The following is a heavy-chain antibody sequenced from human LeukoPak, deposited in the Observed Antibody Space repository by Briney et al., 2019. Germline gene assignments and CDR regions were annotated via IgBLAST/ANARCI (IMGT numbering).Heavy chain of an antibody. Sequence: LQTLSLTPTIPDGSISSNNWNCSRQPPGKEQEGMGYIYYSGSTNDNPSLKSRVTISVDTSKNQFSLKLSSVTAADTAVYYCARSSGLRLRPINYFDYRGQGTLVTVSS. D-gene: IGHD5-12*01. CDR3: ARSSGLRLRPINYFDY. CDR1: DGSISSNN. CDR2: IYYSGST. V-gene: IGHV4-59*08. J-gene: IGHJ4*02.